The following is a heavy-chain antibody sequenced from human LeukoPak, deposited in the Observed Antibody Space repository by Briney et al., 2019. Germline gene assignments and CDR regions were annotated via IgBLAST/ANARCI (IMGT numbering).Heavy chain of an antibody. Sequence: SVKVPCKASGGTFSSYAISWVRQAPGQGLEWMGGIIPIFGTANYAQKFQGRVTITADESTSTAYMELSSLRSEDTAVYYCARDPTSYDSSGYRDYWGQGTLVTVSS. D-gene: IGHD3-22*01. CDR2: IIPIFGTA. V-gene: IGHV1-69*13. CDR3: ARDPTSYDSSGYRDY. CDR1: GGTFSSYA. J-gene: IGHJ4*02.